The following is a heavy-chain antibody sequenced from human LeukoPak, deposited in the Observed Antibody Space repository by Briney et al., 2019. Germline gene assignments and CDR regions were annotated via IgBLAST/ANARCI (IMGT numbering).Heavy chain of an antibody. V-gene: IGHV4-59*08. CDR2: IYYSGST. J-gene: IGHJ4*02. D-gene: IGHD3-10*01. Sequence: SETLSLTCTVSGGSISSYYWSWIRQPPGKGLEWIGYIYYSGSTNYNPSLKSRVTISVDTSKNQFSLKLSSVTAADTAVYYCARARGGSGTIDYWGQGTLVTVSS. CDR1: GGSISSYY. CDR3: ARARGGSGTIDY.